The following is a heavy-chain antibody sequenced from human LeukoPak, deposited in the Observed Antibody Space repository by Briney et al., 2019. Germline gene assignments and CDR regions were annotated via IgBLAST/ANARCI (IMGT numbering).Heavy chain of an antibody. J-gene: IGHJ4*02. V-gene: IGHV4-39*07. CDR2: IYYSGST. Sequence: SETLSLTCTVSGGSISSSSYYWGWIRQPPGKGLEWIGSIYYSGSTFYNPSLKSRVTISVDTSKNQFSLKLSSVTAADTAVYYCARDQYCSGGSCYSWVDYWGQGTLVTVSS. CDR1: GGSISSSSYY. CDR3: ARDQYCSGGSCYSWVDY. D-gene: IGHD2-15*01.